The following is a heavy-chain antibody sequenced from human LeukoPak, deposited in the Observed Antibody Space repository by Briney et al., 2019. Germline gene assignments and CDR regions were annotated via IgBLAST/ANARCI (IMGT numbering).Heavy chain of an antibody. Sequence: GASVKVSCKASGYTFTTYYMHWVRQAPGQGLEWMGMIYPSGGSTRNAQKFQGRVTMTRDMSTSTVYMELSSLRSEDTAVYYCARATPWDGDAFDIWGQGTMVTVSS. CDR3: ARATPWDGDAFDI. CDR1: GYTFTTYY. D-gene: IGHD1-26*01. CDR2: IYPSGGST. J-gene: IGHJ3*02. V-gene: IGHV1-46*01.